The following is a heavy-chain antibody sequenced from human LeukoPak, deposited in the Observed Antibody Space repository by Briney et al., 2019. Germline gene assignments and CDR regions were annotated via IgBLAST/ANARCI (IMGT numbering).Heavy chain of an antibody. Sequence: PGGSLRLSRAASGFTFSSYWMHWVRQAPGKGLVWVSRINSDGSSTSYADSVKGRFTISRDNAKNTLYLQMNSLRAEDTAVYYCARGGGSSWEIDYWGQGTLVTVSS. V-gene: IGHV3-74*01. CDR3: ARGGGSSWEIDY. J-gene: IGHJ4*02. D-gene: IGHD6-13*01. CDR2: INSDGSST. CDR1: GFTFSSYW.